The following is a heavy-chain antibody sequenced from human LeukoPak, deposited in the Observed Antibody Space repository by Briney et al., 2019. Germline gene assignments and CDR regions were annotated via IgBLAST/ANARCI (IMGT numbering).Heavy chain of an antibody. Sequence: GESLKISCKGSGYSFTSYWIGWVRQMPGKGLEWMGIIYPGDSDTRYSPSFQGQVTISADKSISTAYLQWSSLKASDTAMYYCARTIAARVLTFDPWGQGTLVTVSS. D-gene: IGHD6-6*01. CDR1: GYSFTSYW. CDR2: IYPGDSDT. V-gene: IGHV5-51*01. CDR3: ARTIAARVLTFDP. J-gene: IGHJ5*02.